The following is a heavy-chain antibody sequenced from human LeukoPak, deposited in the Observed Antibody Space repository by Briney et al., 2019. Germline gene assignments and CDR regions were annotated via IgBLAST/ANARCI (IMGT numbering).Heavy chain of an antibody. D-gene: IGHD3-3*01. Sequence: GGSLRLSCAASGFTFSSYEMNWVRQAPGKGLAWVSYISSSGSTIYYADSVKGRFTISRDNAKNSLYLQMNSLRAEDTAVYYCARARPGYYDFWSGYQKYYYYGMDVWGQGATVTVSS. V-gene: IGHV3-48*03. CDR1: GFTFSSYE. J-gene: IGHJ6*02. CDR3: ARARPGYYDFWSGYQKYYYYGMDV. CDR2: ISSSGSTI.